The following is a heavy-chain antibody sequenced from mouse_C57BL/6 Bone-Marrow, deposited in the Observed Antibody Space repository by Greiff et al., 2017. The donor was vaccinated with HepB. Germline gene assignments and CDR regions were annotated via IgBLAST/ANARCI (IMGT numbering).Heavy chain of an antibody. J-gene: IGHJ1*03. CDR1: GFNIKDDY. CDR3: TTSYGSRWYFDV. CDR2: IDPENGDT. D-gene: IGHD1-1*01. Sequence: VQLKESGAELVRPGASVKLSCTASGFNIKDDYMHWVKQRPEQGLEWIGWIDPENGDTEYASKFQGKATITADTSSNTAYLQLSSLTSEDTAVYYCTTSYGSRWYFDVWGTGTTVTVSS. V-gene: IGHV14-4*01.